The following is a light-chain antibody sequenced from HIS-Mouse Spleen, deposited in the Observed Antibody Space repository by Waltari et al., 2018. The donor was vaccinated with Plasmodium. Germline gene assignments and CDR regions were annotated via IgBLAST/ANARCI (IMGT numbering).Light chain of an antibody. CDR3: YSTDSSGNHRV. V-gene: IGLV3-10*01. Sequence: SYELTQPPSVSVSPGQTARITCSGDALPTKYAYWYQQKSGQAHVLVIYEASKRTAGIPEGFCGSSSGTMATLTISGAQVEDEADYYCYSTDSSGNHRVFGGGTKLTVL. CDR2: EAS. J-gene: IGLJ3*02. CDR1: ALPTKY.